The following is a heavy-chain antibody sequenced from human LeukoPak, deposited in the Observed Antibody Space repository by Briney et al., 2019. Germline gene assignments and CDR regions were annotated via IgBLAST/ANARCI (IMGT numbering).Heavy chain of an antibody. V-gene: IGHV4-39*07. Sequence: SETLSLTCTVSGGSISSSSYYWGWIRQPPGKGLEWIGSVFYSGSTYYNPSLQSRVTISVDTSKNQFSLKLSSVTAADTAVYYCARSLGGFGEFSYYYYYMDVWGKGTTVTVSS. CDR3: ARSLGGFGEFSYYYYYMDV. CDR1: GGSISSSSYY. CDR2: VFYSGST. D-gene: IGHD3-10*01. J-gene: IGHJ6*03.